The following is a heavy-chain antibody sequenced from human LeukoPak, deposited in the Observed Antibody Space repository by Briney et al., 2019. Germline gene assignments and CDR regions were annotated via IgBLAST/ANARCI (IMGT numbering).Heavy chain of an antibody. J-gene: IGHJ5*02. D-gene: IGHD3-3*01. CDR3: ARRRLVPVVWSGHGFDP. Sequence: ASVKVSCKASVYTFTSYGISWVRRAPGQGLEWMGWISAYNGNTNYAQNLHRRVTMTTDTSTSTAYAELRSLRSDDTAVYYCARRRLVPVVWSGHGFDPWGQGTLVTVS. CDR1: VYTFTSYG. CDR2: ISAYNGNT. V-gene: IGHV1-18*01.